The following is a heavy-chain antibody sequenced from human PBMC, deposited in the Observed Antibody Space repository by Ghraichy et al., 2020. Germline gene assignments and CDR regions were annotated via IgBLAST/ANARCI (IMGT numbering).Heavy chain of an antibody. Sequence: GGSLRLSCAASGFTFSSYAMSWVRQAPGKGLEWVSAISGSGGSTYYADSVKGRFTISRDNSKNTLYLQMNSLRAEDTAVYYCAKETPRGRAVAGTGGDFDYWGQGTLVTVSS. CDR1: GFTFSSYA. V-gene: IGHV3-23*01. CDR2: ISGSGGST. D-gene: IGHD6-19*01. CDR3: AKETPRGRAVAGTGGDFDY. J-gene: IGHJ4*02.